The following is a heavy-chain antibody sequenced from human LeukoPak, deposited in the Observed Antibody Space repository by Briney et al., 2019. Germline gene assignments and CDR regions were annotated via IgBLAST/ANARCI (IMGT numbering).Heavy chain of an antibody. CDR1: GYSFTRYW. Sequence: GESLKISCKGSGYSFTRYWIAWVRQMPGKGLEWMGISYPGDSDTKYSPSFQGHVIFSADKSISTAYLEWSSLKASDTAMYYCASQGASGPLDYWGQGTLVTVSS. J-gene: IGHJ4*02. CDR2: SYPGDSDT. V-gene: IGHV5-51*01. CDR3: ASQGASGPLDY.